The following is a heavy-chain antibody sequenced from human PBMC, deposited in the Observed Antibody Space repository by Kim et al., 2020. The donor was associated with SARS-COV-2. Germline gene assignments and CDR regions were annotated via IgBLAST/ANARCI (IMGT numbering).Heavy chain of an antibody. CDR3: ATYGSGTTDAFDF. J-gene: IGHJ3*01. V-gene: IGHV3-48*02. D-gene: IGHD3-10*01. Sequence: YSDSLKGRFTISRDNAKNSLYLQMSSLRDEDTAVYYCATYGSGTTDAFDFWGQGTMVTVSS.